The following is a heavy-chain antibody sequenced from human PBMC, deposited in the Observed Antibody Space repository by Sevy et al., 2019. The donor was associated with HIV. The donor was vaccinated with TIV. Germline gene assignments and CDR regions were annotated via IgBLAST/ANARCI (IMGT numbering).Heavy chain of an antibody. Sequence: GGSLRLSCAVSGFSFSHYAFHWVRQAPGKGLEWVSLISYDGTYKYYADSVKGRFTISRDNSKNTLYLQMNNLRAEDTAVYYCARRGLAAGLPKGSYYYGMDVWGQGTTVTVSS. CDR3: ARRGLAAGLPKGSYYYGMDV. D-gene: IGHD6-13*01. V-gene: IGHV3-30-3*01. J-gene: IGHJ6*02. CDR1: GFSFSHYA. CDR2: ISYDGTYK.